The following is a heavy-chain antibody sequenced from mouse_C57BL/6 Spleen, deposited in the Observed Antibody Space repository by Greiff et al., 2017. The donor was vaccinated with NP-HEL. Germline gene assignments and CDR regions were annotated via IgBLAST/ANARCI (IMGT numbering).Heavy chain of an antibody. CDR3: TRRGPSMDY. V-gene: IGHV1-15*01. Sequence: VKLQESRAELVRPGASVTLSCKASGYTFTDYEMHWVKQTPVHGLEWIGAIDPETGGTAYNQKFKGKAILTADKSSSTAYMELRSLTSEDSAVYYCTRRGPSMDYWGQGTSVTVSS. CDR2: IDPETGGT. J-gene: IGHJ4*01. CDR1: GYTFTDYE.